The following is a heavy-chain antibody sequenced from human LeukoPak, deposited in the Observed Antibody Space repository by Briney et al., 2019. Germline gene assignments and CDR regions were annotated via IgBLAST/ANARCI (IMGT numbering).Heavy chain of an antibody. V-gene: IGHV3-66*01. Sequence: GGSLRLSCAASGFTVSGNYMSWVRQAPGKGLEWVSVIYTGGNTFYADSVKGRFTISRDNSKNTLYLQMNSLRAEDTAVYYCAGSLAYCGGDCRLGDYWGQGTLVTVSS. D-gene: IGHD2-21*02. CDR1: GFTVSGNY. CDR3: AGSLAYCGGDCRLGDY. J-gene: IGHJ4*02. CDR2: IYTGGNT.